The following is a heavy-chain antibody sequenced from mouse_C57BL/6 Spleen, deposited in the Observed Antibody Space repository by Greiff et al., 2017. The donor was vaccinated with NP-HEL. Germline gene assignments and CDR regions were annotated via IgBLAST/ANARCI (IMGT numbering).Heavy chain of an antibody. CDR3: ARDKGSSYVHWYFDV. V-gene: IGHV5-4*01. D-gene: IGHD1-1*01. J-gene: IGHJ1*03. CDR2: ISDGGSYT. CDR1: GFTFSSYA. Sequence: EVKLMESGGGLVKPGGSLKLSCAASGFTFSSYAMSWVRQTPEKRLEWVATISDGGSYTYYPDNVKGRFTISRDNAKNNLYLQMSHLKSEDTAMYYCARDKGSSYVHWYFDVWGTGTTVTVSS.